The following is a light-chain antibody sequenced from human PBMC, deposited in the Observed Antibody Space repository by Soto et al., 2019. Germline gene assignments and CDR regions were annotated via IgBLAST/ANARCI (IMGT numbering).Light chain of an antibody. CDR3: QKYNGAPLT. J-gene: IGKJ4*01. Sequence: DIQMTQSPSSLSASVGDRVTITCRASQVITNYLAWYQQKPGQVPKLLIYAASKLQSGVPSRFSGSGFGTDFTLTITSLQAEDVATYYCQKYNGAPLTFGGGTKVDSK. V-gene: IGKV1-27*01. CDR2: AAS. CDR1: QVITNY.